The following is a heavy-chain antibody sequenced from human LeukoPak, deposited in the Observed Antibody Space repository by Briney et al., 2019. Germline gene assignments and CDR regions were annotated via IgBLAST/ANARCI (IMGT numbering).Heavy chain of an antibody. CDR3: ARDPYSGSYGDYYYYYMDV. V-gene: IGHV3-21*01. D-gene: IGHD1-26*01. Sequence: GGSLRLSCAASGFTFSTYNMNWVRQAPGRGLEWVSSITTSSSYIYYADSVKGRFTISRDNAKNSLYLQMNSLRAEDTAVYYCARDPYSGSYGDYYYYYMDVWGKGTTVTISS. J-gene: IGHJ6*03. CDR2: ITTSSSYI. CDR1: GFTFSTYN.